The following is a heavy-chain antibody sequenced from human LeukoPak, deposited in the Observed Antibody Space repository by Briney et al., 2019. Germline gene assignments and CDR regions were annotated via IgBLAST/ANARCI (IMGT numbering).Heavy chain of an antibody. CDR1: GFTFSSYW. D-gene: IGHD2-21*02. CDR2: INSDGSST. V-gene: IGHV3-74*01. Sequence: PGGSLRLSCAASGFTFSSYWMHWVRQAPGKGLVWVSRINSDGSSTSYADSVKGRFTISRDNAKNTLYLQMNSLRAEDTAVYYCAMASGGDCFDYWGQGTPVTVSS. J-gene: IGHJ4*02. CDR3: AMASGGDCFDY.